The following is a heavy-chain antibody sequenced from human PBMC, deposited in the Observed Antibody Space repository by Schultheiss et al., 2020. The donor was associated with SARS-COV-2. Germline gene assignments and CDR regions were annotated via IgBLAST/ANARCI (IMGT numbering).Heavy chain of an antibody. V-gene: IGHV5-51*01. Sequence: GGSLRLSCKGSGYSFTSYWIGWVRQMPGKGLEWMGIIYPGDSDTRYRPSFEGQVTISADKSTNTVYLHWSSLKASDTAMYYCARLDYIYLSWFDPWGQGTLVTVSS. D-gene: IGHD4-11*01. CDR1: GYSFTSYW. CDR3: ARLDYIYLSWFDP. J-gene: IGHJ5*02. CDR2: IYPGDSDT.